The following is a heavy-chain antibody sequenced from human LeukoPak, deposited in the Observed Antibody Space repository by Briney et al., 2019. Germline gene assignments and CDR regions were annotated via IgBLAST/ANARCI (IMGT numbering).Heavy chain of an antibody. CDR1: GGTFSSYA. CDR3: ARDNSVGDIAWWFDP. CDR2: IIPIFAKA. J-gene: IGHJ5*02. D-gene: IGHD3-16*02. Sequence: SVKVSCKASGGTFSSYAISWVRQAPGQGLEWMGGIIPIFAKANYAQKFQGRVTITADKSTSTVYMELSSLRSEDTAVYYCARDNSVGDIAWWFDPWGQGTLVTVSS. V-gene: IGHV1-69*06.